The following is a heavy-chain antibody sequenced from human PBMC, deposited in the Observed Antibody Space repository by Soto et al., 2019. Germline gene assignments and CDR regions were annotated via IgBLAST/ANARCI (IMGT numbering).Heavy chain of an antibody. CDR1: GGSISSGDYY. CDR2: IYYSGST. D-gene: IGHD3-22*01. V-gene: IGHV4-30-4*01. J-gene: IGHJ4*02. CDR3: AGTYYYDSSGSYVGY. Sequence: PSETRSLTCTVSGGSISSGDYYWSWIRQPPGKGLERIGYIYYSGSTYYNPSLKSRVTISVDTSKNQFSLKLSSVTAADTAVYYCAGTYYYDSSGSYVGYWGQGTLVTVSS.